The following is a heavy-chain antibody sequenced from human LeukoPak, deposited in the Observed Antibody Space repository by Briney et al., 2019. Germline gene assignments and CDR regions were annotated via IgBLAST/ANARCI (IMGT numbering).Heavy chain of an antibody. CDR1: GFAFSSYS. D-gene: IGHD5-18*01. J-gene: IGHJ4*02. CDR3: ARDQGGGYSYGWQSFDY. CDR2: ISSSSSTI. V-gene: IGHV3-48*04. Sequence: GGSLRLSCAVSGFAFSSYSMNWVRRAPGKGLEWVSYISSSSSTIYYADSVKGRFTISRDNAKNSLYLQMNSLRAENTAVYYCARDQGGGYSYGWQSFDYWGQGTLVTVSS.